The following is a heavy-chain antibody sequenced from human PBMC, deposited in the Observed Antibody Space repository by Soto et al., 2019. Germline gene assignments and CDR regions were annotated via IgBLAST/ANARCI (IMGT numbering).Heavy chain of an antibody. Sequence: QVHLVQSGAEVKKPGASVKVSCKASGYTFTNYDINWVRQAPGQGLEWMGWISTYTGNTNYAQKLQGRVTMTTDTATSTAYMELSSLRSDDTAVYYCARGYSEGSWRPTPGGMDVWGQGTTVTVSS. CDR2: ISTYTGNT. CDR3: ARGYSEGSWRPTPGGMDV. V-gene: IGHV1-18*01. D-gene: IGHD3-10*01. CDR1: GYTFTNYD. J-gene: IGHJ6*02.